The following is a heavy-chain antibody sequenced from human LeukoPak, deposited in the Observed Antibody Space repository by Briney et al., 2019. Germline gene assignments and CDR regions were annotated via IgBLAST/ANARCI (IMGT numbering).Heavy chain of an antibody. CDR2: IYYSGST. CDR3: ARGVIDGYRGGLVRFDP. CDR1: GGSVSSGSYY. V-gene: IGHV4-61*01. J-gene: IGHJ5*02. D-gene: IGHD5-24*01. Sequence: NTSETLSLTCTVSGGSVSSGSYYWSWIRQPPGKGLEWIGYIYYSGSTNYNPSLKSRVTISVDTSKNQFSLKLSSVTAADTAVYYCARGVIDGYRGGLVRFDPWGQGTLVTVSS.